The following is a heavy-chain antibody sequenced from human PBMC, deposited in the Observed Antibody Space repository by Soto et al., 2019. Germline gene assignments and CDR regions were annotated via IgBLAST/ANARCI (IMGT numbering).Heavy chain of an antibody. D-gene: IGHD3-10*01. CDR2: IKSKTDGGTI. Sequence: GGSLRLSCAASGFTFNNAWMNWVRQVPGKGLEWVGRIKSKTDGGTIDYAAPVKGRFTISRDDSKNTVYLQMNSLKIEDTAVYYCRSLPKFGESAFDVWGQGTMVTVSS. CDR3: RSLPKFGESAFDV. J-gene: IGHJ3*01. V-gene: IGHV3-15*07. CDR1: GFTFNNAW.